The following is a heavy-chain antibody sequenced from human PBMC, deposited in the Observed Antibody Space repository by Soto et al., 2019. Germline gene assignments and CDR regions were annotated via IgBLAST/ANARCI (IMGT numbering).Heavy chain of an antibody. CDR2: IIPSSGST. V-gene: IGHV1-2*02. J-gene: IGHJ4*02. CDR1: GYTFTGYH. CDR3: ARDQYSGSFLY. Sequence: QVHLEQSGAEVKKAGASVRVSCKASGYTFTGYHMHWMRQAPGQGVEWMGWIIPSSGSTNYAQKFRGRVTMTRDTSITTAYMELSRLTSDDTAVYSCARDQYSGSFLYWGQGTLVTVSS. D-gene: IGHD1-26*01.